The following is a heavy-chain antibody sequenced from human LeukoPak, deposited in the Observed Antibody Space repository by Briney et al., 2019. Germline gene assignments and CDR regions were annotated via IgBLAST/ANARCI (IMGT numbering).Heavy chain of an antibody. CDR2: IKQDGSEK. J-gene: IGHJ4*02. Sequence: GGSLRLSCAASGFTLSNYWMSWVRQAPGKGLMWVANIKQDGSEKYYVDSVKGRFTISRDNAKNSLYLQMNSLRAEDTAVYYCARDHGRYCSGGSCYFGGFFEYWGQGTLGTVSS. CDR1: GFTLSNYW. CDR3: ARDHGRYCSGGSCYFGGFFEY. V-gene: IGHV3-7*03. D-gene: IGHD2-15*01.